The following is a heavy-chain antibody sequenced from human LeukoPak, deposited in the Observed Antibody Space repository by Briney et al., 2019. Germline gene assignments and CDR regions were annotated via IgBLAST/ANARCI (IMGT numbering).Heavy chain of an antibody. CDR1: GFTFSSYT. CDR3: ARDSQRLAYRVFDY. V-gene: IGHV3-21*04. J-gene: IGHJ4*02. D-gene: IGHD4-11*01. Sequence: GGSRRLSCAASGFTFSSYTMNWVRQPLGQGLEWVSTISDPHSGSETHYADSVRGRFTISRDNAKNSLYLHMNSLRAEDTAVYYCARDSQRLAYRVFDYWGQGTLVTVSS. CDR2: ISDPHSGSET.